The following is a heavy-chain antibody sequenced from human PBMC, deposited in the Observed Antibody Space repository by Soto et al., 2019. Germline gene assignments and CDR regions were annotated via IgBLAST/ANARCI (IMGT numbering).Heavy chain of an antibody. Sequence: SETLSLTCTVSGGTVSSGSYYWSWIRQPPGKGLGWIGYMYYSGGTNQNPSLKSRVTISVDTSKNQFSLKLISMSAADTAVYYCAAGWNPRPLDYWGQGTLVTVS. CDR3: AAGWNPRPLDY. J-gene: IGHJ4*02. V-gene: IGHV4-61*01. D-gene: IGHD1-1*01. CDR2: MYYSGGT. CDR1: GGTVSSGSYY.